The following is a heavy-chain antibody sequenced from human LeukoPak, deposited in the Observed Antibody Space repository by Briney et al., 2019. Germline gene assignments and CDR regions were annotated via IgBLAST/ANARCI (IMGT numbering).Heavy chain of an antibody. Sequence: GGSLRFSCVVSGFTFSSHSMSWVRQAPGKGLEWAADITREGSAAYYVDSVKGRFSISRDNAKNSLYLQMNSLRAEDTAVYYCAKDWHNGDDPLFDYWGQGTVVTVSS. CDR3: AKDWHNGDDPLFDY. D-gene: IGHD2-8*01. CDR2: ITREGSAA. J-gene: IGHJ4*02. CDR1: GFTFSSHS. V-gene: IGHV3-7*05.